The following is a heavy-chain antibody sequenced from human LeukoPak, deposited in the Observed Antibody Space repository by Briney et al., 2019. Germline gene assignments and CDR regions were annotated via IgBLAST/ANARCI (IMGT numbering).Heavy chain of an antibody. CDR1: GYTFTSYD. D-gene: IGHD6-13*01. V-gene: IGHV1-8*01. CDR3: ARTPPLIAAAGTAHDY. CDR2: MNPNSGNT. J-gene: IGHJ4*02. Sequence: GASVKVSCKASGYTFTSYDINWVRQATGQGLEWMGWMNPNSGNTGYAQKFQGRVTMTRNTSISTAYMELSSLRSEDTAVYYCARTPPLIAAAGTAHDYWGQGTLVTVSS.